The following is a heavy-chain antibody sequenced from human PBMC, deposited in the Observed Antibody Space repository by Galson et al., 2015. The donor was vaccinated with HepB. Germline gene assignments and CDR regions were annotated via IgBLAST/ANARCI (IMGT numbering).Heavy chain of an antibody. Sequence: SVKGSCKASGYTFSSFSITWLRQAPGQGLEWVGWISAYNGDVDYAQRFQARVTMPTDASTSTAYMELRSLRSDDTAVYYCARGALVVVVNATQNNWFDPWGQGTLVTVSS. D-gene: IGHD2-15*01. V-gene: IGHV1-18*04. CDR3: ARGALVVVVNATQNNWFDP. CDR1: GYTFSSFS. CDR2: ISAYNGDV. J-gene: IGHJ5*02.